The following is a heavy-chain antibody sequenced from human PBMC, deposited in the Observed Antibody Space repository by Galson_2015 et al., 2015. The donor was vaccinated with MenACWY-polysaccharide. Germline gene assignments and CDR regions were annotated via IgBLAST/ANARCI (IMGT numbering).Heavy chain of an antibody. J-gene: IGHJ4*02. CDR1: GFTFSDYY. Sequence: SLRLSCAASGFTFSDYYMSWIRQAPGKGLEWVAVISYDGSNKYYADSVKGRFTISRDNSKNTLYLQMNSLRAEDTAVYYCARRDLPAHWGQGTLVTVSS. CDR3: ARRDLPAH. CDR2: ISYDGSNK. D-gene: IGHD2-2*01. V-gene: IGHV3-30-3*01.